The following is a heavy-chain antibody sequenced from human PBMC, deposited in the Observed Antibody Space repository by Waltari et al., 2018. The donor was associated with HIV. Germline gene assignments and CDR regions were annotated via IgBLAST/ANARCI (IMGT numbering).Heavy chain of an antibody. CDR3: ARLMGTSFGMVIYYSYGMDV. J-gene: IGHJ6*02. CDR1: GFSFSSYA. V-gene: IGHV3-23*01. D-gene: IGHD3-3*01. CDR2: ISGSGDSR. Sequence: EVKLLESGGGLVQPGGSLRLSCEASGFSFSSYAMSWVRQSPGKGVEWVSGISGSGDSRYYADSVKGRFSISRDNSKNTLSLQMNSLRAEDTAVYYCARLMGTSFGMVIYYSYGMDVWGQGTTVTVSS.